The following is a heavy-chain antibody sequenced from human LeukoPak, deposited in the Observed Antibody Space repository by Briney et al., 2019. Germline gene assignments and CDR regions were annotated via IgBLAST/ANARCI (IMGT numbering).Heavy chain of an antibody. Sequence: PSETLSLTCTVYGGSFSDYYWSWIRQPPGKGLEWIGEIKPGGITNYNPSLKSRVTISVDTSKNQLSLKLNSATAADTTVYYRVRGFSGVVGDYWGQGTLVTVSS. CDR1: GGSFSDYY. CDR3: VRGFSGVVGDY. D-gene: IGHD3-10*01. J-gene: IGHJ4*02. V-gene: IGHV4-34*01. CDR2: IKPGGIT.